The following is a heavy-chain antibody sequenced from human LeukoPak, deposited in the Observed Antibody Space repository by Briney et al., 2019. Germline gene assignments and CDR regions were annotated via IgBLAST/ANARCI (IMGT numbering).Heavy chain of an antibody. Sequence: GGSLRLSCAASGFIFSSYGMYWVRQAPGKGLEWVAFIRYDGSSKYYADSVKGRFTISRDNSKGTHSLQMNSLRAEDTAVYYCAKGARSSWPWGYDAFDICGQGTMVTVSS. V-gene: IGHV3-30*02. J-gene: IGHJ3*02. D-gene: IGHD6-13*01. CDR1: GFIFSSYG. CDR3: AKGARSSWPWGYDAFDI. CDR2: IRYDGSSK.